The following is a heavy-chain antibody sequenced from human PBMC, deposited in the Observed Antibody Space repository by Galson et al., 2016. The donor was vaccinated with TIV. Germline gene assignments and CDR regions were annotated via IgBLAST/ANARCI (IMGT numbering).Heavy chain of an antibody. CDR2: ISGSGDST. Sequence: SLRLSCAASGFTFSSYAMTWVRRAPGKGLEWISSISGSGDSTYYADSVKGRFTISRDNSKSTLFLQMNNLRVEDTAVYFCAKVPSSGFYYYYAFDVWGQGTTVTVSS. CDR1: GFTFSSYA. J-gene: IGHJ6*02. V-gene: IGHV3-23*01. CDR3: AKVPSSGFYYYYAFDV. D-gene: IGHD3-22*01.